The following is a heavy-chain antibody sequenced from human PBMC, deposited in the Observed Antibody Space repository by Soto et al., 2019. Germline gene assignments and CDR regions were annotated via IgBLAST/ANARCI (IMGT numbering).Heavy chain of an antibody. CDR2: INNDGSGT. Sequence: EVRLVESGGGLVQPGGSLRLSCAASGFTFSSSWIHWVRHAPGKGLVWVSRINNDGSGTHYADSVKGRFTISRDNAKNTLYLQMNSLRAEDTAVYYGAREPVAVNYGMDDWGQGTTVTVSS. V-gene: IGHV3-74*01. D-gene: IGHD2-15*01. CDR3: AREPVAVNYGMDD. J-gene: IGHJ6*02. CDR1: GFTFSSSW.